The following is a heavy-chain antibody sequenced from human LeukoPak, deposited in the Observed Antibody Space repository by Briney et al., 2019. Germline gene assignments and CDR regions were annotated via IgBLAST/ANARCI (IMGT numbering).Heavy chain of an antibody. Sequence: PSETLSLTCTVSGGSISSSYYYWGWIRQPPGKGLEWIGSIYYSGSTYYNPSLKSRVTISVDTSKNQFSLKLRSVTAADTAVYYCARDVDGYNFFDYWGQGTVVTVSS. J-gene: IGHJ4*02. CDR3: ARDVDGYNFFDY. V-gene: IGHV4-39*02. CDR1: GGSISSSYYY. D-gene: IGHD5-24*01. CDR2: IYYSGST.